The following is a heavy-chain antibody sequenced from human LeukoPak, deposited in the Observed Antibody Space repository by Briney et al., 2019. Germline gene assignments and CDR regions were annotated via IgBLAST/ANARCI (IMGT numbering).Heavy chain of an antibody. J-gene: IGHJ6*02. CDR2: IYSSGST. Sequence: ASETLSLTCTVSGGSISSYYWSWIRQPAGKGLEWIGRIYSSGSTNYNPSLKSRVTISVDTSKNQFSLKLSSVTAADTAVYYCASLVSDFWSGYYFSGMDVWGQGTTVTVSS. CDR3: ASLVSDFWSGYYFSGMDV. V-gene: IGHV4-4*07. D-gene: IGHD3-3*01. CDR1: GGSISSYY.